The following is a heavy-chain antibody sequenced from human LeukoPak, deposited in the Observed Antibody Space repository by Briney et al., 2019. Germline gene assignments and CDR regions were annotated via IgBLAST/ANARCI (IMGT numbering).Heavy chain of an antibody. Sequence: PGRSLRLSCAGSGFIFNNYAVHWVRQPPGKGLEWVSGISWNSGSIDYADSVKGRFTISRDNAKNSLYLQMNSLRVEDTAFYYCAKDNRRHYTSGPNPDSLHWGQGALVTDSS. D-gene: IGHD6-19*01. CDR3: AKDNRRHYTSGPNPDSLH. CDR2: ISWNSGSI. V-gene: IGHV3-9*01. CDR1: GFIFNNYA. J-gene: IGHJ4*02.